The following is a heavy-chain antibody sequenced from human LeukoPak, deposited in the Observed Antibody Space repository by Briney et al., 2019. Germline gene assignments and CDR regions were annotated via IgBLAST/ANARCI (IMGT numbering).Heavy chain of an antibody. CDR1: GFTVSSNY. Sequence: EGSLRLSCAASGFTVSSNYMSWVRQAPGRGLEWVSGIHSGGSTYYADSVKGRFTISRDNFKNTVYLQMNSLRAEDTAVYYCARVVDHDYGDYYLDYWGQGTLVTVSS. CDR3: ARVVDHDYGDYYLDY. J-gene: IGHJ4*02. D-gene: IGHD4-17*01. CDR2: IHSGGST. V-gene: IGHV3-66*01.